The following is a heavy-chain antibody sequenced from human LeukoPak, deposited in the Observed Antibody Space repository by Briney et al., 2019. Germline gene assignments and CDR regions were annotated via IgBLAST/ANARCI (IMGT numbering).Heavy chain of an antibody. Sequence: PGGSLRLSCAASGFTFSSYWMHWVRQAPGKGLVWVSHINTDGSSTTYADSVKGRFTISRDNAEKTLYLQMNSLRAEDTAVYYCARGGPLARTTDYWGQGTLVTVSS. D-gene: IGHD1-1*01. V-gene: IGHV3-74*01. CDR3: ARGGPLARTTDY. J-gene: IGHJ4*02. CDR2: INTDGSST. CDR1: GFTFSSYW.